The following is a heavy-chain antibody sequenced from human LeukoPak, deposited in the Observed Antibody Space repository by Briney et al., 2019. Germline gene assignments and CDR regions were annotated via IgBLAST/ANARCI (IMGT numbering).Heavy chain of an antibody. J-gene: IGHJ4*02. D-gene: IGHD5-24*01. CDR2: IYSGGST. CDR1: GFTFSNYA. V-gene: IGHV3-23*03. Sequence: PGGSLRLSCAASGFTFSNYAMSWVRQAPGKGLEWVSVIYSGGSTYYADSVKGRFTISRDNSKNTLYLQMNSLRAEGTAVYYCAKDHGPKSREPPTLFDYWGQGTLVTVSS. CDR3: AKDHGPKSREPPTLFDY.